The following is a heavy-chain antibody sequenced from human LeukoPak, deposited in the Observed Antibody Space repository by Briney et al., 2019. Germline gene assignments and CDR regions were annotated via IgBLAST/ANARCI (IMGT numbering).Heavy chain of an antibody. D-gene: IGHD3-10*01. Sequence: PGRSLRLSCAASGFTFSSYGMHWVRQAPGKGLEWVAVISYDGSNKYYADSVKGRFTISRDNSKNTLYLQMNSLRAEDTAVYYCAKASGYYYGSGSYSPDYWGQGTLATVSS. J-gene: IGHJ4*02. CDR2: ISYDGSNK. CDR1: GFTFSSYG. CDR3: AKASGYYYGSGSYSPDY. V-gene: IGHV3-30*18.